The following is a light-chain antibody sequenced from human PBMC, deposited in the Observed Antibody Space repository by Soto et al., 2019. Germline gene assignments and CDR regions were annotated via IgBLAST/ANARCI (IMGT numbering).Light chain of an antibody. Sequence: QSVLTQPPSASGSPGQSVTISCTGTSSDVGGYNYVSWYQQHPDKAPKLMIYEVTKRPSGVPDRFSGSKSGNTASLTVSGLQAEDEADYYCSSYAGSNIVVFGGGTKVTVL. CDR2: EVT. CDR3: SSYAGSNIVV. V-gene: IGLV2-8*01. J-gene: IGLJ2*01. CDR1: SSDVGGYNY.